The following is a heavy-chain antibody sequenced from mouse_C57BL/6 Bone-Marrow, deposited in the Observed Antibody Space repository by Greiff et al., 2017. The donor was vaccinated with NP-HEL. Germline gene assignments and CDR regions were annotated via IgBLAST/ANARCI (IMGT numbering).Heavy chain of an antibody. Sequence: VQLQQPGAELVKPGASVKLSCKASGYTFTSYWMHWVKQRPGQGLEWIGMIHPNSGSTNYNEKFKSKATLTVDKSSSTAYMQLSSLTSEDSAVYYCASIYYYGSSYWYFDVWGKGTTVTVSS. CDR3: ASIYYYGSSYWYFDV. CDR2: IHPNSGST. V-gene: IGHV1-64*01. CDR1: GYTFTSYW. D-gene: IGHD1-1*01. J-gene: IGHJ1*03.